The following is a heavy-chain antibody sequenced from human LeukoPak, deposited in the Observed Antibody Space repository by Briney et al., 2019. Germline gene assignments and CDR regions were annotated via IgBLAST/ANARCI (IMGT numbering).Heavy chain of an antibody. CDR3: AISQMGDYFDY. D-gene: IGHD3-16*01. J-gene: IGHJ4*02. CDR2: ISAYNGNT. V-gene: IGHV1-18*04. CDR1: GYTFTSYG. Sequence: ASVTVSCKASGYTFTSYGISWVRQAPGQGLEWMGWISAYNGNTNYAQKLQGRVTMTTGTSTSTAYMELRSLRSDDTAVYYCAISQMGDYFDYWGQGTLVTVSS.